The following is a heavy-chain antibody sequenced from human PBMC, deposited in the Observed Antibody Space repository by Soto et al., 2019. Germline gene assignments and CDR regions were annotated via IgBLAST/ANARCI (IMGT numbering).Heavy chain of an antibody. V-gene: IGHV4-34*01. D-gene: IGHD3-3*01. Sequence: PSETLSLTCAVYGGSFSGYYWSWIRQPPGKGLEWIGEINHSGSTNYNPSLKSRVTISVDTSKNQFSLKLSSVTAADTAVYYCARAARFLEWLLSAGYYYYGMDVWGQGTTVTVSS. CDR1: GGSFSGYY. J-gene: IGHJ6*02. CDR2: INHSGST. CDR3: ARAARFLEWLLSAGYYYYGMDV.